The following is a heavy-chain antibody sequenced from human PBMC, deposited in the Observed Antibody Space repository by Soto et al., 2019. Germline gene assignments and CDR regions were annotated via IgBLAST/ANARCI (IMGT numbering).Heavy chain of an antibody. J-gene: IGHJ4*02. CDR3: AKDRIAAEPSYFDY. V-gene: IGHV3-30*18. D-gene: IGHD6-13*01. CDR1: GFTFSSYG. Sequence: PXGSLRLSCAASGFTFSSYGMHWVRQAPGKGLEWVAVISYDGSNKYYADSVKGRFTISRDNSKNTLYLQMNSLRAEDTAVYYCAKDRIAAEPSYFDYWGQGSLVTVSS. CDR2: ISYDGSNK.